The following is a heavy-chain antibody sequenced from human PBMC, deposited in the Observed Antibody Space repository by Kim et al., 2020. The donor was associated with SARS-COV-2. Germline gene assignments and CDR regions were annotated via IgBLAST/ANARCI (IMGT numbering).Heavy chain of an antibody. CDR2: IAYDGSHA. Sequence: GGSLRLSCTASGFTFRTFAMHWVRQAQGKGLEWLTTIAYDGSHASYGDSVQGRFTVSRDNSKNTVYLQLNSLTVEDTAVYYCAKPPDDFLYSMDVWGQGTTVIVSS. CDR3: AKPPDDFLYSMDV. J-gene: IGHJ6*02. D-gene: IGHD2-21*02. V-gene: IGHV3-30*18. CDR1: GFTFRTFA.